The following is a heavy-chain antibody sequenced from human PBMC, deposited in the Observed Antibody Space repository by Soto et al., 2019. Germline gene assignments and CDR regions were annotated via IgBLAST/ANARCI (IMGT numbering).Heavy chain of an antibody. CDR3: ARDFAYFDS. CDR1: GGSISSGDYY. J-gene: IGHJ4*02. CDR2: VYHTGRT. V-gene: IGHV4-61*08. D-gene: IGHD3-3*01. Sequence: XGTLSLTCTVSGGSISSGDYYGSWIRQPPGKGLEWIGYVYHTGRTSYNPSLKSRVSISMDTSKNQFSLNLDSVTAADTAVYFCARDFAYFDSWGQGTLVTVSS.